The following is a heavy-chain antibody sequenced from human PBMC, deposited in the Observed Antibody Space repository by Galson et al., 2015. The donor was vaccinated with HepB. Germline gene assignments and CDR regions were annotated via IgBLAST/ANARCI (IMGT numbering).Heavy chain of an antibody. CDR3: ANVYDP. D-gene: IGHD2-8*01. Sequence: SLRLSCAASGFTFSSYGMHWVRQAPGKGLEWVAVISYDGSNKYYADSVKGRFTISRDNSKNTLYLQMNSLRAEDTAVYYRANVYDPWGQGTLVTVSS. J-gene: IGHJ5*02. V-gene: IGHV3-30*18. CDR2: ISYDGSNK. CDR1: GFTFSSYG.